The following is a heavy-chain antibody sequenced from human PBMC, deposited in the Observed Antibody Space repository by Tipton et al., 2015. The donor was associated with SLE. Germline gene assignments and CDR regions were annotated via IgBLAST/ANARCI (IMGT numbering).Heavy chain of an antibody. J-gene: IGHJ4*02. CDR2: IYTSETT. V-gene: IGHV4-61*02. Sequence: TLSLTCTVSGGSISSGSYYWTWIRQPAGKGLEWIGRIYTSETTKYNPSLNSRVTISMDTSKNQFSLKLRSVTAADTAVYYCAGAWQGYCSGGTCYVLDYWGQGTLVTVSS. D-gene: IGHD2-15*01. CDR1: GGSISSGSYY. CDR3: AGAWQGYCSGGTCYVLDY.